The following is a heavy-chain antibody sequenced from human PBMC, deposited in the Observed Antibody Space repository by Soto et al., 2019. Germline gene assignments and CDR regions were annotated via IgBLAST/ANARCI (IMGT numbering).Heavy chain of an antibody. CDR2: ISGSGGST. D-gene: IGHD3-10*01. J-gene: IGHJ6*02. Sequence: PGGSLRFSCAASGFTFSSYAMSWVRQAPGKGLEWVSAISGSGGSTYYADSVKGRFTISRDNSKNTLYLQMNSLRAEDTAVYYCAKVPGSGYYGMDVWGQGTTVTVSS. V-gene: IGHV3-23*01. CDR1: GFTFSSYA. CDR3: AKVPGSGYYGMDV.